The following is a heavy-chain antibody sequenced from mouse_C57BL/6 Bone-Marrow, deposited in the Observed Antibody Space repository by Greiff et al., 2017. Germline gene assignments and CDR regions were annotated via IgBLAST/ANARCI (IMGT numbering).Heavy chain of an antibody. CDR1: GYTFTGYW. J-gene: IGHJ2*01. V-gene: IGHV1-9*01. Sequence: QVQLQQSGAELMKPGASVKLSCKATGYTFTGYWIEWVKQRPGHGLEWIGEILPGSGSTNYNEKFKGKATFTADTSSNTAYMQLHSLTTEDSAIYDCARATTVVADFDNWGQGTTLTVSS. CDR2: ILPGSGST. D-gene: IGHD1-1*01. CDR3: ARATTVVADFDN.